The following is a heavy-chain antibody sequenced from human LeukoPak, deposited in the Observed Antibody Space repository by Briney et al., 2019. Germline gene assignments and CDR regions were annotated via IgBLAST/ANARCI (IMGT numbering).Heavy chain of an antibody. CDR2: ISSSSSYI. CDR3: ARAFTIFGVTPAFDI. D-gene: IGHD3-3*01. J-gene: IGHJ3*02. CDR1: GFTFSSYS. V-gene: IGHV3-21*01. Sequence: GGSLRLSCAASGFTFSSYSMNWVRQAPGKGLEWVSSISSSSSYIYYADSVKGRFTISRDNAKNSLYLQMNSLRAEDTAVYYCARAFTIFGVTPAFDIWAKGQWSPSLQ.